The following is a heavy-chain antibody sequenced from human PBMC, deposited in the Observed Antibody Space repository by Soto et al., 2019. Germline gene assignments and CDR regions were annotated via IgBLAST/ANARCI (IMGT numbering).Heavy chain of an antibody. J-gene: IGHJ4*02. CDR3: ARPMVRGVIID. CDR1: GFTFSDYY. D-gene: IGHD3-10*01. CDR2: ISSSSSYT. Sequence: QVQLVESGGGLVKPGGSLRLSCAASGFTFSDYYMSWIRQAPGKGLEWVSYISSSSSYTNYADSVKGRFTISRDNAKNSLYLQMNSLRAEDTAVYYCARPMVRGVIIDWGQGTLVTVSS. V-gene: IGHV3-11*05.